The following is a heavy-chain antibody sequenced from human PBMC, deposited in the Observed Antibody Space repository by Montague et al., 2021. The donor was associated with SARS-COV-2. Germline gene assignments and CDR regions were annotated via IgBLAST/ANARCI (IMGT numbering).Heavy chain of an antibody. CDR2: IGSTGDT. CDR3: ARQYYDLLTGYHGMDV. Sequence: SLRLSCAASGFTFSSYDMHWVRLARGKGLEWVSGIGSTGDTYYADSVKGRFTISRANAKNSLYLQMNSLSAGDTAAYYCARQYYDLLTGYHGMDVWGQGTTVTVSS. CDR1: GFTFSSYD. J-gene: IGHJ6*02. D-gene: IGHD3-9*01. V-gene: IGHV3-13*01.